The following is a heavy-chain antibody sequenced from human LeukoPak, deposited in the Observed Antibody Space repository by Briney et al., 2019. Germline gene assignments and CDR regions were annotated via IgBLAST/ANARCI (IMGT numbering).Heavy chain of an antibody. V-gene: IGHV3-15*01. CDR2: IKSKTDGGTT. D-gene: IGHD2-15*01. Sequence: GGSLILSCAASGFTFSNAWMSWVRQAPGKGLEWVGRIKSKTDGGTTDYAAPVKGRFTISRDDSKNTLYLQMNSLKTEDTAVYYCTTTPPDIVVVVADYWGQGTLVTVSS. CDR1: GFTFSNAW. CDR3: TTTPPDIVVVVADY. J-gene: IGHJ4*02.